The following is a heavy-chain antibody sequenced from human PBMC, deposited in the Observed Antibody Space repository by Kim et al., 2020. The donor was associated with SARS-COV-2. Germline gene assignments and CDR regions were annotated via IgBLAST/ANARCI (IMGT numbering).Heavy chain of an antibody. Sequence: GGSLRLSCAASGFTFSSHAMHWVRQAPGKGLEWVAVISYDGSNKYYADSVKGRFTISRDNSKNTLYLQMNSLRAEDTAVYYCARDSVTSLLVSLAFDIWGQGTMVTVSS. CDR1: GFTFSSHA. V-gene: IGHV3-30*04. CDR2: ISYDGSNK. J-gene: IGHJ3*02. CDR3: ARDSVTSLLVSLAFDI.